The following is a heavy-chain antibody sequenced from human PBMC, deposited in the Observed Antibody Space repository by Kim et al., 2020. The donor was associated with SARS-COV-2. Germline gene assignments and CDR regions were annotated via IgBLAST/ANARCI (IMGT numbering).Heavy chain of an antibody. V-gene: IGHV3-23*01. CDR1: GFTFSSYA. D-gene: IGHD3-3*01. J-gene: IGHJ4*02. CDR2: ISGSGTST. Sequence: GGSLRLSCAASGFTFSSYAMSWVRQAPGKGLEWVSVISGSGTSTYYADSVKGRFTISRDNSKNTLYVEMNSLRAEDTAVYYCRALRFYSWGSGGYFDYWGQGTLVTVSS. CDR3: RALRFYSWGSGGYFDY.